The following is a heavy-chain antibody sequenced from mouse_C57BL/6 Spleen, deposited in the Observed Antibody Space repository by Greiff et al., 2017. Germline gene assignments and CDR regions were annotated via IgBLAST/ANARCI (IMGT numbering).Heavy chain of an antibody. CDR2: IRSKSNKYAT. V-gene: IGHV10-1*01. CDR1: GFSFNTYA. CDR3: VRLSYYVRIYDY. Sequence: EVQLVESGGGLVQPKGSLKLSCAASGFSFNTYAMYWVRQAPGKGLEWVARIRSKSNKYATYYADSVKDRFPISRYDSESMLYLQMNNLKTEDTAMYYCVRLSYYVRIYDYWGQGTTLTVSS. D-gene: IGHD1-1*01. J-gene: IGHJ2*01.